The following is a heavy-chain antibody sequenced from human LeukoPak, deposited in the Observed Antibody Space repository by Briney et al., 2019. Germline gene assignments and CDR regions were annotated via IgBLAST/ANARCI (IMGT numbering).Heavy chain of an antibody. D-gene: IGHD2-15*01. Sequence: PGGSLRLSCAASGFTFSSYGMHWVRQAPGKGLEWVAFIRYDGSSKYYADSVKGRFTISRDNSKNTLYLQMNSLRAEDTAVYYCARAGGAYGAATLGYYYYGMDVWGQGTTVTVSS. CDR1: GFTFSSYG. CDR3: ARAGGAYGAATLGYYYYGMDV. CDR2: IRYDGSSK. V-gene: IGHV3-30*02. J-gene: IGHJ6*02.